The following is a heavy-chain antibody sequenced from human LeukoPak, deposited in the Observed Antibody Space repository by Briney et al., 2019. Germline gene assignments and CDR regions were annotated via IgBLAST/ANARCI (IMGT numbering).Heavy chain of an antibody. CDR2: ISWNSGSI. Sequence: GGSLRLSCAASGFTFDDYAMHWVRQAPGKGLEWVSGISWNSGSIGYADSVKGRFTISRDNAKNSLYLQMNSLRAEDTALYYCAKSSSSSWYFDYWGQGTLVTVSS. J-gene: IGHJ4*02. V-gene: IGHV3-9*01. CDR1: GFTFDDYA. D-gene: IGHD6-13*01. CDR3: AKSSSSSWYFDY.